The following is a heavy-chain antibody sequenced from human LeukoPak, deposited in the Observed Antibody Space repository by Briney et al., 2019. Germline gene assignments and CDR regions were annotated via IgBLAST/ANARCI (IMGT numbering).Heavy chain of an antibody. D-gene: IGHD3-10*01. CDR3: ARSGHRRYYYASGPDY. V-gene: IGHV1-18*01. CDR1: GYTFTNYG. Sequence: ASVTVSCKASGYTFTNYGLSWVRQAPGQGLEWMGWISGYNGNTRYAQKLQGRVTMTRDTSTSTAYMELRSLRSDDTAVYYCARSGHRRYYYASGPDYWGQGTLVTVSS. CDR2: ISGYNGNT. J-gene: IGHJ4*02.